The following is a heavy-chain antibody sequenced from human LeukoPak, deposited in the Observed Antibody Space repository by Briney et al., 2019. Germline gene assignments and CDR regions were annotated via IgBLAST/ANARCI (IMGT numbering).Heavy chain of an antibody. CDR3: VRHYYDSTGFDRSYYYYGMDV. D-gene: IGHD3-22*01. V-gene: IGHV4-39*01. J-gene: IGHJ6*02. Sequence: SETLSLTCTVSGDSISSSSSYWGWVRQPPGKGLEWIGSIYYSGRPYYSPSLRSRVTMSVDTSKNQFSLKLSSVTAADTAVYYCVRHYYDSTGFDRSYYYYGMDVRGHGTVVTVSS. CDR1: GDSISSSSSY. CDR2: IYYSGRP.